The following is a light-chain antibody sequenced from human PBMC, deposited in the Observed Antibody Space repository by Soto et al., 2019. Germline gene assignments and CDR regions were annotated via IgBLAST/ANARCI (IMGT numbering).Light chain of an antibody. Sequence: DIVMTQSPDSLAVSLGERATLSCTASQSVSSSYLAWYQQKPGQAPRLLXYGASSRATGIPDRFSGSGSGTDFTLTISRLEPEDFAVYYCQQYGSSPPITFGPGTKVDIK. CDR3: QQYGSSPPIT. CDR2: GAS. CDR1: QSVSSSY. J-gene: IGKJ3*01. V-gene: IGKV3-20*01.